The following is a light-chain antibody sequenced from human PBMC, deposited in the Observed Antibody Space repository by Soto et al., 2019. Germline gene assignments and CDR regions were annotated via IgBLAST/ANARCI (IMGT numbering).Light chain of an antibody. CDR3: QHYRRNTWS. V-gene: IGKV1-5*01. J-gene: IGKJ1*01. CDR2: GAS. Sequence: DIQMTHSPSTLSASVGGRVTITCRASQSVGTWVAWYQQKPGKAPKLLIYGASNLESGVPSRFSGSGSGTEFTLTITTLQPDDFATYFCQHYRRNTWSFGPGTKVDI. CDR1: QSVGTW.